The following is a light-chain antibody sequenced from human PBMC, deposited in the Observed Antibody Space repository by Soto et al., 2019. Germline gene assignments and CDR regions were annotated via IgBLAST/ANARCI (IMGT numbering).Light chain of an antibody. Sequence: DIQMTQSPSSLSASVGGRVTITCRASQSISSYLNWYQQKPGKAPKXXIYAASSLQSGVPSRFSGSGSGTDVTITISSLKKEDFATYYCQQSYSTTWTFGQGTKVDIK. V-gene: IGKV1-39*01. J-gene: IGKJ1*01. CDR1: QSISSY. CDR3: QQSYSTTWT. CDR2: AAS.